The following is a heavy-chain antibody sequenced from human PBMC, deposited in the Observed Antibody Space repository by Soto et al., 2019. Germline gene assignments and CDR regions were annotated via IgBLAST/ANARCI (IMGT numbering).Heavy chain of an antibody. CDR2: IYYSGST. V-gene: IGHV4-39*01. J-gene: IGHJ4*02. Sequence: PSETLSLTCTVSGGSISSSSYYWGWIRQSPGKGLEWIATIYYSGSTYYNPSLKSRVTISVDTSKNQFSPELNSVTAADTAVYYCVILGYSSSRIVYWGQGTLVNVSS. D-gene: IGHD6-13*01. CDR1: GGSISSSSYY. CDR3: VILGYSSSRIVY.